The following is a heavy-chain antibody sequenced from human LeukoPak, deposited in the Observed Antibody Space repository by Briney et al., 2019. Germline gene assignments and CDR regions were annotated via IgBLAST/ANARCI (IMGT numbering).Heavy chain of an antibody. CDR2: INSDGTTT. CDR3: ARGNYYGMDV. CDR1: GFNFIDYS. V-gene: IGHV3-74*01. J-gene: IGHJ6*02. Sequence: GGSLRLSCAASGFNFIDYSMNWVRQAPGKGLLWVSRINSDGTTTYYADSVKGRFTISRDNAKNTLYLQVNSLRAEDTAVYYCARGNYYGMDVWGQGTTVTVSS.